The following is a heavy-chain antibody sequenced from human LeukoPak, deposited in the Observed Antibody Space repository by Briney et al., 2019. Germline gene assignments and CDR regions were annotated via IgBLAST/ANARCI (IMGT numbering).Heavy chain of an antibody. J-gene: IGHJ4*02. CDR1: GDSISRSIYY. CDR2: IYYSGST. Sequence: PSETLSLTCTVSGDSISRSIYYWGWIRQPPGKELEWIGSIYYSGSTFFNPSLESRATISVDTSKNQFSLRLTSVTAADTAVYSCATVRFGHGVYWGQGTLVTVSS. CDR3: ATVRFGHGVY. D-gene: IGHD3-10*01. V-gene: IGHV4-39*01.